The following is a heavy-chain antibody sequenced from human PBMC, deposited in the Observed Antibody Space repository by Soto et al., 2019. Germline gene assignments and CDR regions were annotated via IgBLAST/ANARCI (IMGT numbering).Heavy chain of an antibody. J-gene: IGHJ6*02. CDR1: GFTFSRSA. CDR2: IVVGSGNT. Sequence: SVKVSCKASGFTFSRSAVQWVRQARGQRLEWIGWIVVGSGNTIYAQKFQERVSITRDLSTSTAYMELSSLRSEETAVYYCAAKGQKKLGYYNGMDVWGQGTTVTVSS. CDR3: AAKGQKKLGYYNGMDV. D-gene: IGHD7-27*01. V-gene: IGHV1-58*01.